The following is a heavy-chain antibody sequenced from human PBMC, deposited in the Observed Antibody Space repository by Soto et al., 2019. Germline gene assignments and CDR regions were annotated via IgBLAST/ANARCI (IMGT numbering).Heavy chain of an antibody. CDR1: GYTFTGYY. CDR2: INPNSGGT. J-gene: IGHJ4*02. Sequence: ASVKVSCKAFGYTFTGYYMHWVRQAPGQGLEWMGWINPNSGGTNYAQKVQGRVTMTRDTSISTAYMELSRLRSDDTAVYYCARGLTTVTTAGFVYYFDYWGQGTLVTVSS. CDR3: ARGLTTVTTAGFVYYFDY. V-gene: IGHV1-2*02. D-gene: IGHD4-17*01.